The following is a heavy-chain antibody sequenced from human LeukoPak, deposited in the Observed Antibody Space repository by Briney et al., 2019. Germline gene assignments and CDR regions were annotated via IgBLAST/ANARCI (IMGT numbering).Heavy chain of an antibody. CDR3: ARGGGELRLFDY. D-gene: IGHD1-26*01. CDR2: ISYDGSNK. CDR1: GFTFSSYA. V-gene: IGHV3-30-3*01. Sequence: GRSLRLSCAASGFTFSSYAMHWVRQAPGKGLEWVAVISYDGSNKYYADSVKGRFTISRDNSKNTLYLQMNSLRAEDTAVYYRARGGGELRLFDYWGQGTLVTVSS. J-gene: IGHJ4*02.